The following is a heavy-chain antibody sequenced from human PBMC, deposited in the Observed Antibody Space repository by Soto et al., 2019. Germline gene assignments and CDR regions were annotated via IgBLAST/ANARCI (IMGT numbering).Heavy chain of an antibody. CDR3: ASEIVVVPAAKFPGADDAFDI. CDR2: ISWNSGSI. CDR1: GFTFDDYA. J-gene: IGHJ3*02. Sequence: PGGSLRLSCAASGFTFDDYAMHWVRQAPGKGLEWVSGISWNSGSIGYADSVKGRFTISRDNAKNSLYLQMNSLRAEDTALYYCASEIVVVPAAKFPGADDAFDIWGQGTMVTVSS. D-gene: IGHD2-2*01. V-gene: IGHV3-9*01.